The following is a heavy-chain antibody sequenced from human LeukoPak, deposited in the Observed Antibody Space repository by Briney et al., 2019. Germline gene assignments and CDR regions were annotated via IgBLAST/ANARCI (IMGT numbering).Heavy chain of an antibody. CDR2: IYYSGST. CDR3: ARSPVYHYDSPKEGYFDY. V-gene: IGHV4-30-4*01. CDR1: GGSISSGDYY. D-gene: IGHD3-22*01. Sequence: SETLSLTCTVSGGSISSGDYYWSWIRQPPGKGLEWIGYIYYSGSTYYNPSLKSRVTISVDTSKNQFSLKLSSVTAADTAVYYCARSPVYHYDSPKEGYFDYWGQGTLVTVSS. J-gene: IGHJ4*02.